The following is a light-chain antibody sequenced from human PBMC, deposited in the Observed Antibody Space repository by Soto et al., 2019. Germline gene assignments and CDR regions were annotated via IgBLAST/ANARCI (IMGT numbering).Light chain of an antibody. CDR3: QSYDSSLSGWV. Sequence: QSVLTQPPSVSGAPGQRVTIPCTGSSSNIGAGYGVHWYQQLPGTAPKLLIYTNNNRPSGVPDRFSGSKSGTSASLAITGLLAEDEADYYCQSYDSSLSGWVFGGGTKLTVL. CDR2: TNN. J-gene: IGLJ3*02. V-gene: IGLV1-40*01. CDR1: SSNIGAGYG.